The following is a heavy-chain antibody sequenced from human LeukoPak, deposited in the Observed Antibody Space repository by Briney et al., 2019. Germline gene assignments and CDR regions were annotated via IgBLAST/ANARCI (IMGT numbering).Heavy chain of an antibody. J-gene: IGHJ3*02. CDR1: GGSISSSSYY. CDR3: ARRPLSYDSSGYNAFDI. Sequence: SETLSLTCTVSGGSISSSSYYWGWIRQPPGKGLEWIGSIYYSGSTYYNPSLKSRVTISVDTSKNQFSLKLSSVTAADTAVYYCARRPLSYDSSGYNAFDIWGQGTMVTVSS. V-gene: IGHV4-39*01. D-gene: IGHD3-22*01. CDR2: IYYSGST.